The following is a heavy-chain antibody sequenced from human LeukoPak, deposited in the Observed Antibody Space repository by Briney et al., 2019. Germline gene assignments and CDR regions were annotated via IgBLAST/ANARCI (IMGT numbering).Heavy chain of an antibody. CDR2: ISGSGGST. CDR1: GFTFSSYG. Sequence: GGSLRLSCAASGFTFSSYGMSWVRQAPGKGLEWVSAISGSGGSTYYADSVKGRFTISRDNSKDTVYLQMNSLKAEDTAVYYCAKGRTDDYGDYGFDYWGQGTLVSVSS. J-gene: IGHJ4*02. D-gene: IGHD4-17*01. V-gene: IGHV3-23*01. CDR3: AKGRTDDYGDYGFDY.